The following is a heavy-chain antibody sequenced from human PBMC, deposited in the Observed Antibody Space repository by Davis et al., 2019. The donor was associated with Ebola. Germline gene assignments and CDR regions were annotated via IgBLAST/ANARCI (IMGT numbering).Heavy chain of an antibody. Sequence: GGSLRLSCAASGFTFSSYAMTWARQAPGKGLEWVSAVTSSGGGTYYADSVKGRFTISRDNAKNTLYLQMNRLRAEDKAVYYCARRSGYIYGYEGMDVWGKGTTVTVSS. CDR2: VTSSGGGT. CDR3: ARRSGYIYGYEGMDV. V-gene: IGHV3-23*01. CDR1: GFTFSSYA. D-gene: IGHD5-18*01. J-gene: IGHJ6*04.